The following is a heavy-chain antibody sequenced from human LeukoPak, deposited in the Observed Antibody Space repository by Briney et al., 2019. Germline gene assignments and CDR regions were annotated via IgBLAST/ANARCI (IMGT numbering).Heavy chain of an antibody. D-gene: IGHD3-22*01. CDR1: GFTFSIYG. CDR2: ISYDGSDK. V-gene: IGHV3-30*18. Sequence: GRSLRLSRAVSGFTFSIYGMHWVRQAPGKGLEWVAVISYDGSDKYYADSVEGRFTIPRDNSKSTLFLQMNSLRAEDTAVYYCAKGPDSSGYYYYVDYWGRGTLVTVPS. J-gene: IGHJ4*02. CDR3: AKGPDSSGYYYYVDY.